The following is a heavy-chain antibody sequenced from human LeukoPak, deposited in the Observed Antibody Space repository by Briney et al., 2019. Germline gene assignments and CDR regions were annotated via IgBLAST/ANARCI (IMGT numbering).Heavy chain of an antibody. CDR2: INHSGST. D-gene: IGHD2-2*01. Sequence: SETLSLTCAVHGGSFSGYYWSWIRQPPGKGLEWIGEINHSGSTNYNPSLKSRVTISVDTSKNQFSLKLSSVTAADTAVYYCARGPTVVVPAAGGWFDPWGQGTLVTVSS. CDR1: GGSFSGYY. J-gene: IGHJ5*02. V-gene: IGHV4-34*01. CDR3: ARGPTVVVPAAGGWFDP.